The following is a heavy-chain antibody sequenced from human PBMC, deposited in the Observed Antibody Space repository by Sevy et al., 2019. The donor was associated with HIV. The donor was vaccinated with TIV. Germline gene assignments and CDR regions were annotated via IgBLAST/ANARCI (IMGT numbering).Heavy chain of an antibody. CDR1: GFTFSSYA. Sequence: GGSLRLSCAASGFTFSSYAMSWVRQAPGKGLEWVSAISGSGGSTYYADSVKGRFTISRDNSKNMLYLQMNSLRAEDTAVYYCAKDSPDSGSYYSRSYYYYYYGMDVWGQGTTVTVSS. CDR3: AKDSPDSGSYYSRSYYYYYYGMDV. CDR2: ISGSGGST. D-gene: IGHD3-10*01. V-gene: IGHV3-23*01. J-gene: IGHJ6*02.